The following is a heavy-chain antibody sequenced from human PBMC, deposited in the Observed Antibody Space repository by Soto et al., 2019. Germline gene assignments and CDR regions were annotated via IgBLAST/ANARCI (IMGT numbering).Heavy chain of an antibody. CDR1: GGTFSSYA. Sequence: GASVKVSCKASGGTFSSYAISWVRQAPGQGLEWMGGTIPIFGTANYAQKFQGRVTITADESTSTAYMELSSLRSEDTAVYYCARVMGTVAGLYYYYGMDVWGQGTTVTVSS. D-gene: IGHD6-19*01. CDR3: ARVMGTVAGLYYYYGMDV. J-gene: IGHJ6*02. CDR2: TIPIFGTA. V-gene: IGHV1-69*13.